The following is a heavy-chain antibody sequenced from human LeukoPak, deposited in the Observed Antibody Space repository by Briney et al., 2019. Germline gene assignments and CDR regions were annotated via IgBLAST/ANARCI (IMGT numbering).Heavy chain of an antibody. CDR2: FYPEDGET. V-gene: IGHV1-24*01. CDR1: GDTLTELS. D-gene: IGHD3-10*01. J-gene: IGHJ4*02. CDR3: ATDRGQAHRRITMVRGVHLDY. Sequence: ASVKVSCKVSGDTLTELSMHWLRQAPGKGLEWMGGFYPEDGETIYAQKFQGRVTMTEDTSTDTAYMELSSLRSEDTAVYYCATDRGQAHRRITMVRGVHLDYWGQGTLVTVSS.